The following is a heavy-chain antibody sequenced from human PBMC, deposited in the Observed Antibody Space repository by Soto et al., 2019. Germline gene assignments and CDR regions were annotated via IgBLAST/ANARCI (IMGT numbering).Heavy chain of an antibody. CDR2: ISGSGGST. J-gene: IGHJ6*02. CDR1: GFTFSSYA. D-gene: IGHD3-16*01. CDR3: AKEMEQPLWDYSYGMDV. V-gene: IGHV3-23*01. Sequence: PGGSLRLSCAASGFTFSSYAMSWVRQAPGKGLEWVSAISGSGGSTYYADSVKGRFTISRDNSKNTLYLQMNSLRAEDTAVYYCAKEMEQPLWDYSYGMDVWGQGTRVTVPS.